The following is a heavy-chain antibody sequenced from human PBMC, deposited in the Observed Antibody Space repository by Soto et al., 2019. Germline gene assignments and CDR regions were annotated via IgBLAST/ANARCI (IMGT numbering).Heavy chain of an antibody. J-gene: IGHJ4*02. V-gene: IGHV4-39*01. CDR3: ARLLLDIVVISTAILPFDY. CDR1: GGSISSSSHY. D-gene: IGHD2-2*02. Sequence: LPETLSLTCTVSGGSISSSSHYWVWIRQPPGKGLEWIGSLSYSGSTYYNTSLMSRVTVSVETSKNQFSLNLSSVTAADTAVYYCARLLLDIVVISTAILPFDYWGQGTLVTVSS. CDR2: LSYSGST.